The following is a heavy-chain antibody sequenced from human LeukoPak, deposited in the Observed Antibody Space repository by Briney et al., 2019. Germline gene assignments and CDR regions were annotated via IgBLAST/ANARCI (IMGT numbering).Heavy chain of an antibody. Sequence: PGGSLRLSCAYSGFTFRSYSMNCVRQAPGKGLEWVSSISSTGSSIYYADSVKGRFTIPGDNAKNSLYPQINTLSAEHTDLYYCAKDILYLGVRGVRRGNGMDVWGQGTTVTVSS. J-gene: IGHJ6*02. D-gene: IGHD3-10*01. CDR2: ISSTGSSI. CDR1: GFTFRSYS. V-gene: IGHV3-21*04. CDR3: AKDILYLGVRGVRRGNGMDV.